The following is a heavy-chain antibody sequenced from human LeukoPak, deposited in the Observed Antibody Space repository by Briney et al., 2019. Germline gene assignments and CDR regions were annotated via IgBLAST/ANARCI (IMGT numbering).Heavy chain of an antibody. D-gene: IGHD7-27*01. Sequence: PGGSLRLSCAASGFRFSDYPMNWVRQAPGKGLEWISYFSSTGDIYYADSVKGRFTISRDNAKDSLYLQMNSLRVEDTCVYYCARDHNWGFDYWGQGTLVSVSS. V-gene: IGHV3-69-1*01. CDR2: FSSTGDI. J-gene: IGHJ4*02. CDR3: ARDHNWGFDY. CDR1: GFRFSDYP.